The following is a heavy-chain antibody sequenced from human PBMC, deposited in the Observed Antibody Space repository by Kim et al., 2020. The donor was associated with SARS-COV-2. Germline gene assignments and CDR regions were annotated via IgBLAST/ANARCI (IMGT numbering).Heavy chain of an antibody. CDR1: GFIFGEYA. V-gene: IGHV3-9*01. CDR3: AKGRLGELSNPPDD. Sequence: GGSLRLSCAASGFIFGEYAMHWVRQAPGEGLEWVSGISWNSGSIGYADSVKGRFTISRDNAKNSLYLQMNSLRAEDTALYYCAKGRLGELSNPPDDWGQGTLVTVSS. D-gene: IGHD3-16*02. J-gene: IGHJ4*02. CDR2: ISWNSGSI.